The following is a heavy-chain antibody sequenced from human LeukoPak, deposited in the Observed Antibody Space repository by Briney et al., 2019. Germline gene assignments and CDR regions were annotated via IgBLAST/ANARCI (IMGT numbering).Heavy chain of an antibody. CDR2: ISSGSNYI. CDR1: GFTFSSYR. CDR3: ASASSHRIAAGGDY. D-gene: IGHD6-13*01. V-gene: IGHV3-21*01. J-gene: IGHJ4*02. Sequence: GGSLRLSCAASGFTFSSYRMNWVRQAPGKGLEWVSTISSGSNYIYYADSMKGRFTISRDNAKDSLYLQMNSLRAEDTAVYYCASASSHRIAAGGDYWGQGTLVTVSS.